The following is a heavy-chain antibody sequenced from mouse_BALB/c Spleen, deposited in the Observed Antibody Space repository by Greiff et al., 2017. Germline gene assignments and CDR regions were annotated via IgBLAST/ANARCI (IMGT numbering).Heavy chain of an antibody. Sequence: VQLKESGTVLARPGASVKMSCKASGYSFTSYWMHWVKQRPGQGLEWIGAIYPGNSDTSYNQKFKGKAKLTAVTSASTAYMELSSLTNEDSAVYYCTREGANYGSSGAWFAYWGQGTLVTVSA. J-gene: IGHJ3*01. V-gene: IGHV1-5*01. CDR2: IYPGNSDT. D-gene: IGHD1-1*01. CDR3: TREGANYGSSGAWFAY. CDR1: GYSFTSYW.